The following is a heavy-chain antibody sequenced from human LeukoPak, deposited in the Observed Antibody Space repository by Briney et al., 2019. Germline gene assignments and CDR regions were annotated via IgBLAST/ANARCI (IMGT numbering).Heavy chain of an antibody. Sequence: GESLKISCKGSGYSFTSYWIGWVRQVPGKGLEWMGIIYPHDSDTRYSPSFQGQVTISADKSLSTAYLQWSSLKASDTAMYYCARHLFTGGSYYFDYWGQGTLVTVSS. V-gene: IGHV5-51*01. D-gene: IGHD3-16*01. CDR2: IYPHDSDT. J-gene: IGHJ4*02. CDR3: ARHLFTGGSYYFDY. CDR1: GYSFTSYW.